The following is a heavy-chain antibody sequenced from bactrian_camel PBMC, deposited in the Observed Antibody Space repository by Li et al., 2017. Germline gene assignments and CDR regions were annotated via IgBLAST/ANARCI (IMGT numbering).Heavy chain of an antibody. CDR1: GLTYSRRC. Sequence: QVQLVESGGGSVQAGGSLRLSCAASGLTYSRRCMAWFRQAPGKSREGAAWIPIVGPASYADSVKGRFTVSKDSTKNTLILQMNSLKSEDTASYICAAHPTERCDRRMPYFAYWGQGTQVTVS. V-gene: IGHV3S53*01. J-gene: IGHJ6*01. CDR2: IPIVGPA. CDR3: AAHPTERCDRRMPYFAY.